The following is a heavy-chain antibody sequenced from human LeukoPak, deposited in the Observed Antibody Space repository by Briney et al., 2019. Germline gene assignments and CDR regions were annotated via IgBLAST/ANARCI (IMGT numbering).Heavy chain of an antibody. CDR1: CGSISSYY. CDR3: ARGGTLAMIVVSTWSGMDV. V-gene: IGHV4-59*01. D-gene: IGHD3-22*01. J-gene: IGHJ6*02. CDR2: IYYSGST. Sequence: PSETLSLTCTVSCGSISSYYWSWIRQPPGKGLEWIGYIYYSGSTNYNPSLKSRVTISVDTSKNQFSLKLSSVTAADTAVYYCARGGTLAMIVVSTWSGMDVWGQGTTVTVSS.